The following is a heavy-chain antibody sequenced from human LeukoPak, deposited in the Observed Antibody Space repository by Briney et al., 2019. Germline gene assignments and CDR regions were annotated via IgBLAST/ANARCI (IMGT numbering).Heavy chain of an antibody. V-gene: IGHV3-21*01. CDR1: GFTFSPYT. D-gene: IGHD4-17*01. J-gene: IGHJ4*02. CDR2: ISGDKSYI. CDR3: ARGNGDYAIHPDY. Sequence: GGSLRLSCLASGFTFSPYTMNWLRPAPGKGMEWVSCISGDKSYIHYPDSVKGRFTISRDNAKNSLYLQMSSLRAEDAAVYYCARGNGDYAIHPDYWGQGTLVTVSS.